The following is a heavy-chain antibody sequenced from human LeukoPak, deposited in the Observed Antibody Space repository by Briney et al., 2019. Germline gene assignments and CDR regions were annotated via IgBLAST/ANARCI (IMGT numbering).Heavy chain of an antibody. D-gene: IGHD3-22*01. Sequence: ASVKVSCKASGYTFSSYYMHWVRQAPGQGLEWMGTINPNGGSTNYAQKFQGRVTMTRDTSTSTVYMELSSLRSEDTAVYYCARGGYYYDSSAYSGDHWGQGTPVTVSS. CDR2: INPNGGST. V-gene: IGHV1-46*01. CDR1: GYTFSSYY. CDR3: ARGGYYYDSSAYSGDH. J-gene: IGHJ4*02.